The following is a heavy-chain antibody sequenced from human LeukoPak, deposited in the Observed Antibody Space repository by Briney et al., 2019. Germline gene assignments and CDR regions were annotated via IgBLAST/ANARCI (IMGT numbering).Heavy chain of an antibody. CDR3: ARDANGGGSYAFDI. CDR2: ISGSGGST. V-gene: IGHV3-23*01. J-gene: IGHJ3*02. CDR1: GFTFSSYA. Sequence: GESLRLSCVVPGFTFSSYAMSSVRQTRGKGLGWVSGISGSGGSTYYADSVKGRFTISRDNTKNTLYLQMNSLRAEDTAVYYCARDANGGGSYAFDIWGQGTMLTVSS. D-gene: IGHD1-26*01.